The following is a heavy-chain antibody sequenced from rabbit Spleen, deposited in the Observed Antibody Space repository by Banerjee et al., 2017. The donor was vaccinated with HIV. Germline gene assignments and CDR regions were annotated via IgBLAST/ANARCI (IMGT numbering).Heavy chain of an antibody. D-gene: IGHD7-1*01. J-gene: IGHJ6*01. CDR3: ASKTYGDGTGVYDL. V-gene: IGHV1S45*01. CDR1: GFDFSSHG. CDR2: IYPGSSGST. Sequence: QVEESGGGLVQPGGSLKLSCKASGFDFSSHGVSWVRQAPGKGLEWIACIYPGSSGSTSYASWAKGRFTISKTSSTTVTLQMTSLTAADTAIYFCASKTYGDGTGVYDLWGPGTLVTVS.